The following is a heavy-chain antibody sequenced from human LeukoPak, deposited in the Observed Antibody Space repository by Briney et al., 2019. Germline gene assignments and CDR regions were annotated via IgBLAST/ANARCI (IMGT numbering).Heavy chain of an antibody. CDR1: GFTFSTYA. Sequence: GGSLRLSCAASGFTFSTYAMSWVRQAPGKGLEWVSGISGGGGSTYYADSVKGRFTISRDNPKNTLYLQMKSLRSEDTAIYYCAKTGGNCASNCYFDYWGQGTLVTVSS. V-gene: IGHV3-23*01. D-gene: IGHD2-21*01. CDR2: ISGGGGST. J-gene: IGHJ4*02. CDR3: AKTGGNCASNCYFDY.